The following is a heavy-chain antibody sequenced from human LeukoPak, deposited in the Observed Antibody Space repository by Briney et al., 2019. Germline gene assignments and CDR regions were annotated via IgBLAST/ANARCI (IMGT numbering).Heavy chain of an antibody. CDR2: FKFDGGIT. CDR3: ARYQPHSHYVDV. CDR1: GYTFTDYH. D-gene: IGHD2-15*01. V-gene: IGHV1-46*01. Sequence: ASVKVSCKASGYTFTDYHMHWVRQAPGQGFEWMGIFKFDGGITTYPRKFQGRVTMTSDMSTSTVYMELSSLTSEGTAVYYCARYQPHSHYVDVWGKGTTVTVSS. J-gene: IGHJ6*03.